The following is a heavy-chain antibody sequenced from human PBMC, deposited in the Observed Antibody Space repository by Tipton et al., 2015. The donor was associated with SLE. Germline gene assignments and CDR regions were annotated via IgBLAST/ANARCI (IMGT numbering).Heavy chain of an antibody. V-gene: IGHV1-18*01. Sequence: QVQLVQSGAEVKKPGASVKVSCKASGYTFTSYGISWVRQAPGQGLEWMGWISAYNGNTNYAQKLQGRVTMTTDTSTSTAYMELRSLRSDDTAVYYCASPGYCSSTSCYTRGGFDIWGQGTMVTVSS. J-gene: IGHJ3*02. D-gene: IGHD2-2*02. CDR3: ASPGYCSSTSCYTRGGFDI. CDR2: ISAYNGNT. CDR1: GYTFTSYG.